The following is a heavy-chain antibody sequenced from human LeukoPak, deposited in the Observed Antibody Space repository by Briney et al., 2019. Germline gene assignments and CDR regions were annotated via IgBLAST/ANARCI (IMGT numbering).Heavy chain of an antibody. V-gene: IGHV3-48*01. CDR1: GFTFSSYS. D-gene: IGHD3-10*01. CDR3: ARDLALLWFGGFDY. CDR2: ISSSSSTI. J-gene: IGHJ4*02. Sequence: GGSQRLSCAASGFTFSSYSMNWVRQAPGKGLEWVSYISSSSSTIYYADSVKGRFTISRDNAKNSLYLQMNSLRAEDTAVYYCARDLALLWFGGFDYWGQGTLVTVSS.